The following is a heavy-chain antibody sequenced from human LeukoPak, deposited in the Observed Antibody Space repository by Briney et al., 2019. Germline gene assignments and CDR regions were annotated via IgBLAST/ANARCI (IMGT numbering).Heavy chain of an antibody. CDR3: ATVSEY. Sequence: GGSLRLSCAASGFTFNYFLVHWVRQVPGKGPVWVSGINNDGTATYYADSVKGRFTISRDNAKNTVYLQMNGLRAEDTSVYFCATVSEYWGQGTLVTVSS. V-gene: IGHV3-74*01. CDR2: INNDGTAT. J-gene: IGHJ4*02. CDR1: GFTFNYFL.